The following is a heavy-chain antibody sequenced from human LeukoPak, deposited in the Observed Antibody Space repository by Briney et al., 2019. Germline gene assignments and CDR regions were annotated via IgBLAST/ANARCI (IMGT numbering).Heavy chain of an antibody. CDR3: ARDIYDSSGSRGGY. Sequence: SETLSLTCTVSGGSITSYYWSWIRQPAGKGLEWIGRIYFSGSTNYNPSLKSRVTISVDTSKNQFSLKLSSVTAADTAVYYCARDIYDSSGSRGGYWGQGTLVTVSS. CDR1: GGSITSYY. CDR2: IYFSGST. V-gene: IGHV4-4*07. J-gene: IGHJ4*02. D-gene: IGHD3-22*01.